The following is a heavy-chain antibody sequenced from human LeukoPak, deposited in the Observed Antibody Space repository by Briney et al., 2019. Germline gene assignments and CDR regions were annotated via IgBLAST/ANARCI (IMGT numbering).Heavy chain of an antibody. V-gene: IGHV3-30-3*01. CDR1: GFTFSSYA. D-gene: IGHD2-15*01. Sequence: PGRSLRLSCAASGFTFSSYAMHWVRQAPGKGLEWVAVISYDGSNKYYADSVKGRFTISRDNSKNTLYLQMNSLRAEDTAVYYCARYETDCSGGSCYGAFDIWGQGTMVTVSS. J-gene: IGHJ3*02. CDR3: ARYETDCSGGSCYGAFDI. CDR2: ISYDGSNK.